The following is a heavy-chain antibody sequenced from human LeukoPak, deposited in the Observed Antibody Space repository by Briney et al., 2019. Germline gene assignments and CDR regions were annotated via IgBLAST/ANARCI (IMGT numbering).Heavy chain of an antibody. CDR1: GFTFSSYG. J-gene: IGHJ4*02. CDR3: AKDLSYYYDSSGYNFDY. V-gene: IGHV3-33*06. CDR2: IWYDGSNK. D-gene: IGHD3-22*01. Sequence: PGRSLRLSCAASGFTFSSYGMHWVRQAPGKGLEWVAVIWYDGSNKYYADSVKSRYTISRDNSKNTLYLQMNSLRAEDTAVYYCAKDLSYYYDSSGYNFDYWGQGTLVTVSS.